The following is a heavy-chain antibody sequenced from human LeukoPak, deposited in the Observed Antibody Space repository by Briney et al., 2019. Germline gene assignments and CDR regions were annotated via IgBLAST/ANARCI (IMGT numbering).Heavy chain of an antibody. V-gene: IGHV3-21*01. Sequence: GGTLRLSCAASGFTFSSYSMNWVRQAPGKGLEWVSSISSSSSYIYYADSLKGRFTISRANAKNSLYLQMISLRAEDTAVYYCARDSPPLGGNPLPWGQGTMVTVSS. D-gene: IGHD4-23*01. CDR2: ISSSSSYI. J-gene: IGHJ3*01. CDR3: ARDSPPLGGNPLP. CDR1: GFTFSSYS.